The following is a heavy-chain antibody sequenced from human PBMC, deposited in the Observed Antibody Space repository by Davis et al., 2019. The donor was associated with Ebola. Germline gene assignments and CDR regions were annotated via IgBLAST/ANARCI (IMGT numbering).Heavy chain of an antibody. CDR1: GFTFSSYA. Sequence: GESLKISCAASGFTFSSYAMHWVRQAPGKGLEWVAVISYDGSNKYYADSVKGRFTISRDNSKNTLYLQMNSLRAEDTAVYYCARGYRDGAYGMDVWGQGTTVTVSS. J-gene: IGHJ6*02. V-gene: IGHV3-30-3*01. CDR2: ISYDGSNK. D-gene: IGHD5-24*01. CDR3: ARGYRDGAYGMDV.